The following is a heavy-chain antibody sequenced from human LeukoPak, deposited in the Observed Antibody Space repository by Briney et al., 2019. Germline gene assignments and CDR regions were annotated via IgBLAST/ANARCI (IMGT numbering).Heavy chain of an antibody. CDR3: ARGGDYGDYWWFDP. Sequence: KPSETLSLTCAVYGGSFSGYYWSWIRQPPGKGLEWIGEINHSGNTNYSPSLKSRVTISVDTSKNQFSLKLSSVTAADTAVYYCARGGDYGDYWWFDPWGQGTLVTVSS. CDR1: GGSFSGYY. J-gene: IGHJ5*02. CDR2: INHSGNT. D-gene: IGHD4-17*01. V-gene: IGHV4-34*01.